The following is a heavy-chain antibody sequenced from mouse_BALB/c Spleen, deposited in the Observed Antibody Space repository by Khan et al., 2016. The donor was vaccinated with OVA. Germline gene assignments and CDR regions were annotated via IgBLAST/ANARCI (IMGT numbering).Heavy chain of an antibody. Sequence: EVQLQESGPGLVKPSQSLSLTCTVTGYSITSDYAWNWIRQFPGNKLEWMGYISSSGSTNYNPALKSRISITRDTSKNQFFLQLNSVTTEDTATYYCARDGSRYTHAKDYWGQGTSVTVSS. CDR1: GYSITSDYA. CDR3: ARDGSRYTHAKDY. D-gene: IGHD2-3*01. J-gene: IGHJ4*01. V-gene: IGHV3-2*02. CDR2: ISSSGST.